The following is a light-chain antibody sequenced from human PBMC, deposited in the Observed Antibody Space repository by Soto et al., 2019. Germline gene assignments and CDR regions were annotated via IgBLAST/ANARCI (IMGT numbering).Light chain of an antibody. CDR3: QQYNSYAYT. CDR2: KAS. J-gene: IGKJ2*01. CDR1: QSISSW. V-gene: IGKV1-5*03. Sequence: DIQMTQSPSTLSASVGDRVTITCRASQSISSWLAWYQQKPGKAPKLLIYKASSLESGVPSRFSGRGSGTDFTLPISSLQPDDFATYYCQQYNSYAYTFGQGTKLEIK.